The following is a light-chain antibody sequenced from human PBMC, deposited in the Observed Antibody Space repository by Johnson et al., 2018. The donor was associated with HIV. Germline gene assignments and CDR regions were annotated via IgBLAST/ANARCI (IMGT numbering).Light chain of an antibody. CDR1: SSNIGNNY. Sequence: QSVLTQPPSVSAAPGQKVTISCSGSSSNIGNNYVSWYQQLPRVAPKLLIYENTKRPSGIPDRFSGSKSGTSATLGITGLQTGDEADYYCGTWDTSLSAGGVFGSGTKVTVL. V-gene: IGLV1-51*02. J-gene: IGLJ1*01. CDR2: ENT. CDR3: GTWDTSLSAGGV.